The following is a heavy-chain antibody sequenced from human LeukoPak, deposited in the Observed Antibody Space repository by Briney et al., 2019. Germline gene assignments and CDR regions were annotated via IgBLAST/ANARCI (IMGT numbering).Heavy chain of an antibody. CDR2: IRSKAYGGTT. Sequence: GGSLRLSCTASGFTFGDYAMSWFRQAPGKGLEWVGFIRSKAYGGTTEYAASVKGRFTISRDDSKSIAYLQMNSLKTEDTAVYYCTRADTYYYDSSGYYGQVYFDYWGQGTLVTVSS. D-gene: IGHD3-22*01. J-gene: IGHJ4*02. CDR3: TRADTYYYDSSGYYGQVYFDY. CDR1: GFTFGDYA. V-gene: IGHV3-49*03.